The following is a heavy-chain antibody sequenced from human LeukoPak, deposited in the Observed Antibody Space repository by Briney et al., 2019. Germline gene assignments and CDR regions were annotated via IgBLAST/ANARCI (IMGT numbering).Heavy chain of an antibody. CDR2: TRNKANSYTT. J-gene: IGHJ4*02. D-gene: IGHD3-3*01. Sequence: GGSLRLSCAASGFTFSDHYMDWVRQAPGKGLEWVGRTRNKANSYTTEYAASVKGRFTISRDDSKNSLYLQMNSLKTEDTAVYYCARWSGYYDYWGQGTLVTVSS. CDR1: GFTFSDHY. V-gene: IGHV3-72*01. CDR3: ARWSGYYDY.